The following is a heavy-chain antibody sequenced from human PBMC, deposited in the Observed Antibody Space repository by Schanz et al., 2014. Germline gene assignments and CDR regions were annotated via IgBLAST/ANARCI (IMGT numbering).Heavy chain of an antibody. Sequence: QVQLVQSGADVKKPGSSVRVSCKASGGTFSSYAISWVRQAPGQGLEWMGRIIPILGIATYAQKFQGRLTITADKSTSTAYMELSSLRSEDTAMYYCASSGAGYSSSWDFDYWGQGTLVTVSS. CDR2: IIPILGIA. CDR3: ASSGAGYSSSWDFDY. CDR1: GGTFSSYA. J-gene: IGHJ4*02. V-gene: IGHV1-69*02. D-gene: IGHD6-13*01.